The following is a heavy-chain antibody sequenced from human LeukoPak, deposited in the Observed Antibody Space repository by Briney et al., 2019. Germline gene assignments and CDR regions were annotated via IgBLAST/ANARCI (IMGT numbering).Heavy chain of an antibody. Sequence: SVKVSCKTSGGTFSSYAISWVRQAPGQGLEWMGGIIPIFGTANYAQKFQGRVTITADESTSTAYMELSSLRSEDTAVYYCARAGWFGESRDGYYYYYGMDVWGQGTTVTVSS. CDR2: IIPIFGTA. CDR1: GGTFSSYA. V-gene: IGHV1-69*13. CDR3: ARAGWFGESRDGYYYYYGMDV. D-gene: IGHD3-10*01. J-gene: IGHJ6*02.